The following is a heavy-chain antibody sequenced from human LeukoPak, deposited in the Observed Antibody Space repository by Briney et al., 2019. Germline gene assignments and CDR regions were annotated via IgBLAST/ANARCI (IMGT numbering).Heavy chain of an antibody. D-gene: IGHD3-9*01. CDR2: IDHSGST. V-gene: IGHV4-34*01. CDR3: ARVKPQLRYPPLYNWFDP. J-gene: IGHJ5*02. CDR1: GGSMSSSY. Sequence: SEILSLTCTVSGGSMSSSYWSWIRQPPGKGLEWIGEIDHSGSTNYNPSLKSRVTISVDTSKNQFSLKLSSVTAADTAVYYCARVKPQLRYPPLYNWFDPWGQGTLVTVSS.